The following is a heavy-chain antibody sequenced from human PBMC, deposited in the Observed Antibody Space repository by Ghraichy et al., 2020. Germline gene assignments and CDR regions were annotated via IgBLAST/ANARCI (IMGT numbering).Heavy chain of an antibody. Sequence: SETLSLTCAVSGGSISSGGYSWSWIRQPPGKGLEWIGYIYHSGSTYYNPSLKSRVTISVDRSKNQFSLKLSSVTAADTAVYYGARSGGTEDYWGQGTLVTVSS. CDR2: IYHSGST. CDR3: ARSGGTEDY. V-gene: IGHV4-30-2*01. CDR1: GGSISSGGYS. J-gene: IGHJ4*02. D-gene: IGHD1-1*01.